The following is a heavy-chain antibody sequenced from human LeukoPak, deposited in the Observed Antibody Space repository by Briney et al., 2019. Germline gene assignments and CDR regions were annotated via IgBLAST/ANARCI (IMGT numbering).Heavy chain of an antibody. D-gene: IGHD4/OR15-4a*01. CDR1: GFTFDDYP. CDR2: LSADGGTA. V-gene: IGHV3-43*02. Sequence: GGSLRLSCAASGFTFDDYPMHWVRQRPGKGLEWVSLLSADGGTAYYTDSVRGRFTISRDRSKKSLYLQMNSLTTEDTAFYYCAALEYGGQNWFDQWGQGTLVTVSS. CDR3: AALEYGGQNWFDQ. J-gene: IGHJ5*02.